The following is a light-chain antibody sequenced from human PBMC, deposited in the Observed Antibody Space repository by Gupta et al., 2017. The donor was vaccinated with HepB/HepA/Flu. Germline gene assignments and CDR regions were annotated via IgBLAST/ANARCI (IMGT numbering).Light chain of an antibody. V-gene: IGKV1-39*01. J-gene: IGKJ4*01. Sequence: DIQMTQSPSSLSASVGDRVTITCRASQSISNYLNWYQQKPGKAPKLLIHVAFTLQSGVPSRFSGSGSGTDFTLTIPSLQPEDFATYYCQQTYSTPLTFGGGTKVVIK. CDR3: QQTYSTPLT. CDR1: QSISNY. CDR2: VAF.